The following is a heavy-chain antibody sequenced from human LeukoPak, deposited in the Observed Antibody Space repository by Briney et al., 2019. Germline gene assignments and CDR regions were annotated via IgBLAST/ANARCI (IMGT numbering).Heavy chain of an antibody. CDR3: AREGLVVGATY. D-gene: IGHD1-26*01. CDR1: GYSITSGYY. Sequence: PSETLSLTCTVSGYSITSGYYWGWIRQPPGKGLEWIGSIYHSGSTSQNPSLKSRVTISVDTSKNQFSLKLSSVTAADTAVYYCAREGLVVGATYWGQGTLVTVSS. V-gene: IGHV4-38-2*02. CDR2: IYHSGST. J-gene: IGHJ4*02.